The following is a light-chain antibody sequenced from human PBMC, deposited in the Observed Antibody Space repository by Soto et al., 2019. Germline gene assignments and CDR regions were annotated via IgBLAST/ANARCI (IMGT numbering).Light chain of an antibody. V-gene: IGKV1-17*01. CDR2: AAS. CDR3: LQHKSYPQT. CDR1: QGIRDA. J-gene: IGKJ1*01. Sequence: DIQMTQAPSSLSASVGDRVTITCRASQGIRDALGWYQQKPGKAPKRLIYAASSLQSGVPSRFSGSGSGTEFTLTIRRLQPEDFATYYRLQHKSYPQTFGQGTKVEIK.